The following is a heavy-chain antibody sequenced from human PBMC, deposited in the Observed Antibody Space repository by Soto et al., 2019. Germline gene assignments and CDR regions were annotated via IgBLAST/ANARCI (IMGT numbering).Heavy chain of an antibody. CDR3: ARGTRCGGDCYYFDY. D-gene: IGHD2-21*02. J-gene: IGHJ4*02. V-gene: IGHV1-69*04. CDR2: IIPILGIA. Sequence: ASVKVSCKASGGTFSSYAISWVRQAPGQGLEWMGRIIPILGIANYAQKFQGRVTITADKSTSTAYMELSSLRSEDTAVYYCARGTRCGGDCYYFDYWGQGTLVTVSS. CDR1: GGTFSSYA.